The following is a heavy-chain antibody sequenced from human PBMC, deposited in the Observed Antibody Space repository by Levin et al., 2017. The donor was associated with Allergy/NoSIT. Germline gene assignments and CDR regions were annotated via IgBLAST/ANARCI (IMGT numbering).Heavy chain of an antibody. CDR2: INTDGSTT. D-gene: IGHD1-26*01. CDR3: ARALIVGATSGGDY. Sequence: GLVWVSRINTDGSTTNYADSVKGRFTISRDNAKNTLYLQMNSLRAEDTAVYYCARALIVGATSGGDYWGQGTLVTVSS. V-gene: IGHV3-74*01. J-gene: IGHJ4*02.